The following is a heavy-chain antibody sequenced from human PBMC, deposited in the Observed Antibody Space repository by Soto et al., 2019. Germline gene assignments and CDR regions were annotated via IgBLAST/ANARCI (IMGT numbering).Heavy chain of an antibody. J-gene: IGHJ4*02. Sequence: ASVKVSCKASGYTSTNYGMHWVRQAPGQRLEWMGWINAGSGNTNYAQKLQGRVTMTTDTSTSTAYMELRSLRSDDTAVYYCARHSSSRYFETMNFDYWGQGTLVTVSS. D-gene: IGHD6-13*01. V-gene: IGHV1-3*01. CDR3: ARHSSSRYFETMNFDY. CDR1: GYTSTNYG. CDR2: INAGSGNT.